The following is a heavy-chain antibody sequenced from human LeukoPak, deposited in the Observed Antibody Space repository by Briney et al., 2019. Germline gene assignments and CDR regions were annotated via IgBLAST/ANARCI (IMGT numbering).Heavy chain of an antibody. D-gene: IGHD1-1*01. CDR2: IGIESGNT. V-gene: IGHV3-48*04. Sequence: GGSLRLSCTASGFPFIDYSMNWVRQAPGKGLEWISYIGIESGNTNYADSVKGRFTISADNAKKSLYLQMNSLRVEDTAVYYCARDHNYAFDNWGQGPWSPSPQ. J-gene: IGHJ4*02. CDR3: ARDHNYAFDN. CDR1: GFPFIDYS.